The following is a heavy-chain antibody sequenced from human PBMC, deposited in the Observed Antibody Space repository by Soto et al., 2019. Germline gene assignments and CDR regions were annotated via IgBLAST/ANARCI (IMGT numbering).Heavy chain of an antibody. CDR2: ISYDGSNK. V-gene: IGHV3-30*04. CDR3: ARDRYSSGSRGYFDY. CDR1: GFTFSNYA. D-gene: IGHD5-18*01. Sequence: GGSLRLSCAASGFTFSNYAMNWVRQAPGKGLEWVAVISYDGSNKNYADSVKGRFTISRDNSKNTLYLQMNSLRAEDKAVFYCARDRYSSGSRGYFDYWGQGTLVTVSS. J-gene: IGHJ4*02.